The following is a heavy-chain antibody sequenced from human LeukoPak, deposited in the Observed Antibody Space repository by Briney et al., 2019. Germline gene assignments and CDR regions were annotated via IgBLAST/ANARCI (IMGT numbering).Heavy chain of an antibody. J-gene: IGHJ4*02. V-gene: IGHV3-7*03. CDR2: IKQDGSEK. D-gene: IGHD2-15*01. CDR1: GFTFSSYW. Sequence: GGSLRLSCAASGFTFSSYWMSWVRQAPGKGLEWVANIKQDGSEKYYVDSVKGRFTISRDNAKNSLYLQMSSLRADDTAVYYCAKQLGYCSDGSCYFPYWGQGTLVTVSS. CDR3: AKQLGYCSDGSCYFPY.